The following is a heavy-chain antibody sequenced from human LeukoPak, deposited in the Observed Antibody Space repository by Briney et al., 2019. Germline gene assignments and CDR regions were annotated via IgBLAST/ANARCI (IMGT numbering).Heavy chain of an antibody. CDR2: ISSSSSYI. V-gene: IGHV3-21*01. J-gene: IGHJ6*02. CDR3: ARGLAGSGSNYYYYGMDV. Sequence: GGSLRLSCAASGFTFSRYSMNWVRQAPGKGLEWVSSISSSSSYIYYADSVKGRFTVSRDNAKTSLYLQMNSLRAEDTAVYYCARGLAGSGSNYYYYGMDVWGQGTTVTVSS. D-gene: IGHD3-10*01. CDR1: GFTFSRYS.